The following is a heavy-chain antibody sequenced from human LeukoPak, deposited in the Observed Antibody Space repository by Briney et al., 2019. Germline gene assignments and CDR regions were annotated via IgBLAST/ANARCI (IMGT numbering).Heavy chain of an antibody. CDR3: ARGRQAVSFDY. Sequence: AETLSLTCAVYGGSFRGYYWNRIRQPPGKALEWIGEIYHSGRTNYNPSLKSRVTISVDTSDHQFSLKVESVTAADTAVYYCARGRQAVSFDYWGQGTLVTVSS. D-gene: IGHD2-8*01. J-gene: IGHJ4*02. CDR2: IYHSGRT. V-gene: IGHV4-34*01. CDR1: GGSFRGYY.